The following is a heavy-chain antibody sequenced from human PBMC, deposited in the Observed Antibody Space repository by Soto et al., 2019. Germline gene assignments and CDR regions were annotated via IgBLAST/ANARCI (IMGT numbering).Heavy chain of an antibody. CDR3: AKRPSTYGGNDYYFDY. V-gene: IGHV3-33*06. D-gene: IGHD4-17*01. CDR2: IWYDGSNK. Sequence: GGSLRLSCAASGFTFSSYGMHWVRQAPGKGLEWVAVIWYDGSNKYYADSVKGRFTISRDNSKNTLYLQMNSLRAEDTAVYYCAKRPSTYGGNDYYFDYWGQGTLVTVSS. CDR1: GFTFSSYG. J-gene: IGHJ4*02.